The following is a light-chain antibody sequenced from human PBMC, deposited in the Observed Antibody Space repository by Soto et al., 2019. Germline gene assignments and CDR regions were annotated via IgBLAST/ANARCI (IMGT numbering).Light chain of an antibody. V-gene: IGLV2-14*01. Sequence: QSALTQPASVSGSPGRSITISCTGTSTDIGTYNSVSWYRHHPGKAPKLLIFEVIDRPSGVSDRFSGSKSGNTASLTISSLQFEDEADYYCCSYTTTYTLVFGGGTKVTVL. CDR1: STDIGTYNS. CDR3: CSYTTTYTLV. CDR2: EVI. J-gene: IGLJ3*02.